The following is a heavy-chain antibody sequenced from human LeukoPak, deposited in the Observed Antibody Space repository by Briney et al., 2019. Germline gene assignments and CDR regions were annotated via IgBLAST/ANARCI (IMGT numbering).Heavy chain of an antibody. CDR2: ISTHGSII. CDR1: GFTFSSYA. CDR3: ARVGLNDYGSGTYADY. D-gene: IGHD3-10*01. V-gene: IGHV3-48*04. J-gene: IGHJ4*02. Sequence: GGSLRLSCAASGFTFSSYAMHWVRQALGKGLEWVSYISTHGSIIYYADSVKGRFTISRDNAKNSLYLQMNTLRAEDTAVYYCARVGLNDYGSGTYADYWGQGTLVTVSS.